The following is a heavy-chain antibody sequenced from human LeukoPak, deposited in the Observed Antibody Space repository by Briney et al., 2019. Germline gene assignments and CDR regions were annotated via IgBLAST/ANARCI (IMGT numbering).Heavy chain of an antibody. CDR2: INGDGSNT. Sequence: QAGGSLRLSCAASGFNFNSYWMHWVRQAPGKGLVWVSCINGDGSNTRYADSVKGRFTISRDNAKNTLYRQVNSLRAEDTAVYCCPRTPRLDYWGQGTLVTVSS. CDR3: PRTPRLDY. V-gene: IGHV3-74*01. CDR1: GFNFNSYW. J-gene: IGHJ4*02.